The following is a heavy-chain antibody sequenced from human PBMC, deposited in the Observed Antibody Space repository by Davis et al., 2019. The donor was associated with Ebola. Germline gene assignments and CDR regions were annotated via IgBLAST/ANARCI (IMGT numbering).Heavy chain of an antibody. V-gene: IGHV3-23*01. Sequence: GESLKISCAASGFTFSSYSMNWVRQAPGRGLEWVSAISGSGGSTYYADSVKGRFTISRDNSKNTLYLQMNSLRAEDTAVYYCAKDLGYYYYYYMDVWGKGTTVTVSS. CDR3: AKDLGYYYYYYMDV. CDR2: ISGSGGST. CDR1: GFTFSSYS. J-gene: IGHJ6*03. D-gene: IGHD7-27*01.